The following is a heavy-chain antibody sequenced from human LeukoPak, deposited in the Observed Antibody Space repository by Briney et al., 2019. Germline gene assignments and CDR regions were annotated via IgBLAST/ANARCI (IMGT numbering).Heavy chain of an antibody. J-gene: IGHJ4*02. CDR2: ISFSGGST. CDR1: GFTFSTYG. V-gene: IGHV3-23*01. D-gene: IGHD3-10*01. Sequence: GGSLRLSCAASGFTFSTYGMSWVRQAPGKGLEWVSGISFSGGSTYYADSVKGRFTISRDNSKNTLSLQMNSLRAEDTALYFCARDVDFYASGSYSDYWGQGTLVTVSS. CDR3: ARDVDFYASGSYSDY.